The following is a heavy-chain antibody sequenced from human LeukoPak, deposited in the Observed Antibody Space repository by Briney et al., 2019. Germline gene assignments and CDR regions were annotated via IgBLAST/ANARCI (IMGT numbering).Heavy chain of an antibody. J-gene: IGHJ6*02. CDR1: GFTFKNYA. V-gene: IGHV3-64D*06. Sequence: GGSLRLSCSASGFTFKNYAIHWVRQAPGKGLEYVSGISSNGRSLYYADSVNGRFAISRDNSKNMVYLQASSLRLEDTAVYYCVKSRGLAAAGHYYGMDVWGQGTTVTVSS. CDR2: ISSNGRSL. CDR3: VKSRGLAAAGHYYGMDV. D-gene: IGHD6-19*01.